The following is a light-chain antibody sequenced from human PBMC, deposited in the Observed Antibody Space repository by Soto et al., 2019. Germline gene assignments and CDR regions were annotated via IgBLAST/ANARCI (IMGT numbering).Light chain of an antibody. CDR1: TSDVGGYNY. Sequence: QSALTQPASVSGSPGQSITISCTGTTSDVGGYNYVFWYQHHPGKAPKLMIYEVNNRPSGVSDRFSGSKSGNTASLTISGLQAEYEADYYYSSHTSSNTVVFGGGTKLTVL. CDR2: EVN. J-gene: IGLJ2*01. CDR3: SSHTSSNTVV. V-gene: IGLV2-14*01.